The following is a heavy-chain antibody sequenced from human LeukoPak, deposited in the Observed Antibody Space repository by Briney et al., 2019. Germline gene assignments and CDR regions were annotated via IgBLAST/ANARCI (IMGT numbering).Heavy chain of an antibody. CDR3: ARESGDYYGSGSYMYYFDY. V-gene: IGHV4-4*07. D-gene: IGHD3-10*01. J-gene: IGHJ4*02. Sequence: SETLSLTCTVSGGSISSYYWSWIRQPAGKGLEWIGRIYTSGSTNYNPSLKSRVTMSVDTSKNQFSLKLSSVTAADTAVYYCARESGDYYGSGSYMYYFDYWGQGTLVTVSS. CDR2: IYTSGST. CDR1: GGSISSYY.